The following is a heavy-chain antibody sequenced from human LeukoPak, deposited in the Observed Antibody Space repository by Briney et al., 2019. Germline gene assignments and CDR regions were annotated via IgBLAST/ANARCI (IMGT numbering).Heavy chain of an antibody. CDR3: ARDGYYGSGSPHYMDV. CDR1: GGSISSCDYY. CDR2: IYYSGST. Sequence: PSETLSLTCTVSGGSISSCDYYWSWIRQPPGKGLEWIGYIYYSGSTYYNPSLKSRVTISVDTSKNQFSLKLSSVTAADTAVYYCARDGYYGSGSPHYMDVWGKGTTVTVSS. D-gene: IGHD3-10*01. J-gene: IGHJ6*03. V-gene: IGHV4-30-4*08.